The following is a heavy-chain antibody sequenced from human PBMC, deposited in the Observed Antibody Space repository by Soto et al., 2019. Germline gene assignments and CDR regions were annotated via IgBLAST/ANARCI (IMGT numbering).Heavy chain of an antibody. CDR2: IWYDGSNK. CDR1: GFTFSSYG. V-gene: IGHV3-33*01. J-gene: IGHJ5*02. CDR3: ARDGQLWRPFLQNNWFDP. Sequence: QVQLVESGGGVVQPGRSLRLSCAASGFTFSSYGMHWVRQAPGKGLEWVAVIWYDGSNKYYADSVKGRFTISRDNSKNTLYLQMNSLRAEDTAVYYCARDGQLWRPFLQNNWFDPWGQGTLVTVSS. D-gene: IGHD5-18*01.